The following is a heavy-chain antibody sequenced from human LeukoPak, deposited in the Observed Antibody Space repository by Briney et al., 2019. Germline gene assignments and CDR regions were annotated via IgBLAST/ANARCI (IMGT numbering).Heavy chain of an antibody. CDR2: IDPGDSHT. Sequence: GESLKISCEGSGYSFTSYWISWVRQMPGKGLEWMGKIDPGDSHTTYSPSFLGHVTISVDKSINTAYLQWSSLNASDTATYYCGTTYSYAVDHWGQGTLVIVSS. V-gene: IGHV5-10-1*01. CDR1: GYSFTSYW. J-gene: IGHJ4*02. CDR3: GTTYSYAVDH. D-gene: IGHD3-16*01.